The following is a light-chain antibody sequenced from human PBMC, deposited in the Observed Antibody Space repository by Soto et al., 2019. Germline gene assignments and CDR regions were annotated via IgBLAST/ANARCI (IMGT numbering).Light chain of an antibody. Sequence: QSVLTQPPSVSGAPGQRVTISCTGSTSNIGAGYGVHWYQHLPGTAPKLLMYGNSIRPSGVPDRFSGSKSGTSASLAITGLQADDEADYYCQSYDRSVTYVVFGGGTELTVL. CDR3: QSYDRSVTYVV. J-gene: IGLJ2*01. V-gene: IGLV1-40*01. CDR1: TSNIGAGYG. CDR2: GNS.